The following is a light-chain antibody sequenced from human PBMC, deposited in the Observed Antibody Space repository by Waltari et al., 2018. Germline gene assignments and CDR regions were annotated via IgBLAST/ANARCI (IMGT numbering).Light chain of an antibody. V-gene: IGKV1-39*01. CDR3: QQSYTDIFT. Sequence: DIQMTQSPSSLSASLGDRVTITCRASQTIGTYLHWYQQKPRKAPKLLIYAASSLQTGVPSMCSGSGSGTDFTLTISCLQPEDFATYYCQQSYTDIFTFGPGTKVDIK. J-gene: IGKJ3*01. CDR2: AAS. CDR1: QTIGTY.